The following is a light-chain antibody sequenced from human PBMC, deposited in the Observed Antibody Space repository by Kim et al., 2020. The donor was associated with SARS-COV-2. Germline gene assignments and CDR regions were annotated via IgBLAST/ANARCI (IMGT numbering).Light chain of an antibody. CDR2: GGS. J-gene: IGKJ1*01. CDR1: QGVTNH. V-gene: IGKV3-15*01. CDR3: QHYNTWPWT. Sequence: VCAGERAPPPRRARQGVTNHLGREPPEPGQAPQRPNYGGSPQAAGIPARFSGSGSGTEFTLTISSLQSEDFAVYYCQHYNTWPWTFGQGTKVEIK.